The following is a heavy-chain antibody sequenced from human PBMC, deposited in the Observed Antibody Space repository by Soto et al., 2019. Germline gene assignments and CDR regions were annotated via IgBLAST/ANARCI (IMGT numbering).Heavy chain of an antibody. V-gene: IGHV3-30*18. CDR1: GFTFSSYG. CDR3: AKATRSAFDY. CDR2: ISYDGSNK. J-gene: IGHJ4*02. D-gene: IGHD3-3*01. Sequence: QVQLVESGGVVVQPGRSLRLSCAASGFTFSSYGMHWVRQAPGKGLEWVAVISYDGSNKYYADSVKGRFTISRDNSKNTLYLQMNSLRAEDTAVYYCAKATRSAFDYWGQGTLVTVSS.